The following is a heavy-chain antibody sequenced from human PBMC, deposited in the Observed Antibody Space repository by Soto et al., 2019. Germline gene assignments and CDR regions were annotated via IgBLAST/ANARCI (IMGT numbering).Heavy chain of an antibody. Sequence: QVQLVESGGGVVQPGRSLRLSCAASGFTFSSYAMHWVRQAPGKGLEWVAVISYDGSNKYYADSVKGRFTISRDNSKNTLYLQMNSLRAEDTAVYYCARDHSSGYYSVGWFDPWGQGTLVTVSS. CDR2: ISYDGSNK. V-gene: IGHV3-30-3*01. D-gene: IGHD3-22*01. CDR1: GFTFSSYA. CDR3: ARDHSSGYYSVGWFDP. J-gene: IGHJ5*02.